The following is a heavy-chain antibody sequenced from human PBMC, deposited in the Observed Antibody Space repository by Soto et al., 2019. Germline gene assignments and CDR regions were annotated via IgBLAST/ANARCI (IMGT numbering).Heavy chain of an antibody. V-gene: IGHV3-23*01. D-gene: IGHD5-12*01. CDR1: GFTFSRYA. CDR2: ISGSGGST. Sequence: GGSLRLSCAASGFTFSRYAMSWVRQAPGKGLEWVSAISGSGGSTYYADSVKGRFTISRDNSKNTLYLQMNSLRAEDTATYYCSHSPIVATTLTFFDYWGQGTLVTVSS. J-gene: IGHJ4*02. CDR3: SHSPIVATTLTFFDY.